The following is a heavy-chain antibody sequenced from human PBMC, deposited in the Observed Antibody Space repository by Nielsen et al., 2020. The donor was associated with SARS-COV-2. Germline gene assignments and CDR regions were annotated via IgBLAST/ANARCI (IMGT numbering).Heavy chain of an antibody. D-gene: IGHD3-22*01. CDR2: ISSNGGST. J-gene: IGHJ4*02. V-gene: IGHV3-64D*09. CDR1: GLTFSSYA. CDR3: VKDSYYDSSGLIDY. Sequence: GESLKISCSASGLTFSSYAMHWVRQAPGKGLEYVSAISSNGGSTYYADSVKGRFTISRDNSKNTLYLQMSSLRAEDTAVYYCVKDSYYDSSGLIDYWGQGTLVTVSS.